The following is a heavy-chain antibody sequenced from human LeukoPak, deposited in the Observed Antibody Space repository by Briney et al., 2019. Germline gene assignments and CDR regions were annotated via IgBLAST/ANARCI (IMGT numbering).Heavy chain of an antibody. J-gene: IGHJ6*03. V-gene: IGHV3-48*04. CDR2: ISSSSSTI. CDR1: GFTFSSYS. CDR3: ARVATAGRLGYYYYMDV. D-gene: IGHD3-10*01. Sequence: PGGSLRLSCAASGFTFSSYSMNWVRQAPGKGLEWVSYISSSSSTIYYADSVKGRFTISRDNAKNTLYLQMNSLRAEDTAVYYCARVATAGRLGYYYYMDVWGKGTTVTVSS.